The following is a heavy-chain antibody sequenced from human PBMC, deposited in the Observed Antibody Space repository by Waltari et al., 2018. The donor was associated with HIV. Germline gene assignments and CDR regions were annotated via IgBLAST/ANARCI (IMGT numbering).Heavy chain of an antibody. D-gene: IGHD3-10*01. J-gene: IGHJ4*02. CDR1: GYTFTSYD. V-gene: IGHV1-8*01. CDR2: MNPNSSKI. CDR3: AGSSSRGTPDDY. Sequence: QVQLVQSGAEVKKPGGSVKVSCKASGYTFTSYDVNWVRQATGQGREWMGWMNPNSSKIDYAQKFQGRVTMTRNISIRTAYMELSSLRSEDTAVYYCAGSSSRGTPDDYWGQGTLVTVSS.